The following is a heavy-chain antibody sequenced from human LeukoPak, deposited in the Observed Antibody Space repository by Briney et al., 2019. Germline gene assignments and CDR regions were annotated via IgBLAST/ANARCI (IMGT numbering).Heavy chain of an antibody. CDR1: GFTFSSYS. CDR3: ARGGSSGWYRNWYFDL. Sequence: GGSLRLSCAASGFTFSSYSMNWVRQAPGKGLVWVSRINSDGSSTSYADSVKGRFTISRDNAKNTLYLRMNSLRAKDTAVYYCARGGSSGWYRNWYFDLWGRGTLVTVSS. J-gene: IGHJ2*01. CDR2: INSDGSST. V-gene: IGHV3-74*01. D-gene: IGHD6-19*01.